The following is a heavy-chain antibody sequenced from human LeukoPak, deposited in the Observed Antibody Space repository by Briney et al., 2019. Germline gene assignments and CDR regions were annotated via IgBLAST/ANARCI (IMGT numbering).Heavy chain of an antibody. J-gene: IGHJ4*02. CDR3: ARSGMIVVVTFDY. V-gene: IGHV3-30*04. CDR1: GFTFSSYA. D-gene: IGHD3-22*01. Sequence: GGSLRLSCAASGFTFSSYAMHRVRQAPGKGLEWVAVISYDGSNKYYADSVKGRFTISRDNSKNTLYLQMNSLRAEDTAVYYCARSGMIVVVTFDYWGQGTLVTVSS. CDR2: ISYDGSNK.